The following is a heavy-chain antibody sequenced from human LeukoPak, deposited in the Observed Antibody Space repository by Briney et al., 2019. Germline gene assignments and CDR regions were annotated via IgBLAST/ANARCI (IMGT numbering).Heavy chain of an antibody. V-gene: IGHV4-4*07. CDR1: GGSISSYY. J-gene: IGHJ5*02. D-gene: IGHD6-6*01. Sequence: PSETLSLTCTVSGGSISSYYWSWIRQPAGKGLEWIGRIYTSGSTNYNPSLKSRVTMSVDTSKNQFSLKLSTVTAADTAVYYCARDSRTHSSSSLDPWGQGTLVTVSS. CDR3: ARDSRTHSSSSLDP. CDR2: IYTSGST.